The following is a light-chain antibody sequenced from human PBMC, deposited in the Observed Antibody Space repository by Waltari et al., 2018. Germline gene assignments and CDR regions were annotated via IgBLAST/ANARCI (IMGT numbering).Light chain of an antibody. J-gene: IGLJ2*01. Sequence: QSALTQPRSVSGSSGQSVTISCTGTSSDVGGYNYASWYQQHPGKAPKLMIFDVSKRPSGVPVRFSGSKSGNTASLTISGFQAEDEADYYCCSYAGSFVVFGGGTQLTVL. CDR1: SSDVGGYNY. CDR3: CSYAGSFVV. CDR2: DVS. V-gene: IGLV2-11*01.